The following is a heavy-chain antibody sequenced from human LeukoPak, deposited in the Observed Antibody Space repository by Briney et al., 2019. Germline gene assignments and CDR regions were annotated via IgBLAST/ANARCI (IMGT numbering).Heavy chain of an antibody. CDR2: ISYDGSSR. V-gene: IGHV3-30*03. CDR1: GFTFSTYG. CDR3: ARVGCSTSCYGFGYFYYYMDV. D-gene: IGHD2-2*01. J-gene: IGHJ6*03. Sequence: GRSLRLSCAASGFTFSTYGMHWVGQAPGKRLEWVAVISYDGSSRYYADSVKGRFPISSDSSKNPLYLQINTLRAGDTPVYYCARVGCSTSCYGFGYFYYYMDVWGKGTSVRVFS.